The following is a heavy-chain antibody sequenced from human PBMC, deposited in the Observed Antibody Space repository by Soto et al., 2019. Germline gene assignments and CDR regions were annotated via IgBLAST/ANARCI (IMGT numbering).Heavy chain of an antibody. CDR3: VKDTTILGVGGIFDH. Sequence: GGSLRLSCAASGFTFSSYAMNWVRQTPVNGLEFVSTISDIFGSTYYADFVKGRFTISRYNSKNTLYLQMNSLRADDTALYHCVKDTTILGVGGIFDHWGQGTMVTVSS. V-gene: IGHV3-23*01. J-gene: IGHJ4*02. CDR1: GFTFSSYA. CDR2: ISDIFGST. D-gene: IGHD3-3*01.